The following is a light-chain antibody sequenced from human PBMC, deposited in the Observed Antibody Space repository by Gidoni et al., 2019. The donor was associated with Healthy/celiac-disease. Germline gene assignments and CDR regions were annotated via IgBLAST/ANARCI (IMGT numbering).Light chain of an antibody. J-gene: IGKJ4*01. CDR3: QQSYSTPGLT. Sequence: DIQMTQSPSSLSASVGDRVTITCRASQSISSYLNWYQQKPGKAPKLLIYAASSLQSGVPSRFSGSGPGTDFTLTISSLQPEDFATYYCQQSYSTPGLTFXGXTKVEIK. CDR1: QSISSY. V-gene: IGKV1-39*01. CDR2: AAS.